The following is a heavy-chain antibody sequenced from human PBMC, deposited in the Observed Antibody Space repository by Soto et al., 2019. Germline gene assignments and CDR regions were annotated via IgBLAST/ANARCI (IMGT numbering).Heavy chain of an antibody. CDR3: AKDRMGAWVRGYFDY. CDR2: ISYDGSNQ. V-gene: IGHV3-30*18. Sequence: QVQLVESGGGVVQPGKSLRLSCAGSGFTFSSYGMDWVRQAPGKGLEWVAVISYDGSNQNYADSVTGRFTISRDNSMITLYRQMSSLRSDDTAVYLCAKDRMGAWVRGYFDYWGQGTLVTVSS. J-gene: IGHJ4*02. CDR1: GFTFSSYG. D-gene: IGHD3-10*01.